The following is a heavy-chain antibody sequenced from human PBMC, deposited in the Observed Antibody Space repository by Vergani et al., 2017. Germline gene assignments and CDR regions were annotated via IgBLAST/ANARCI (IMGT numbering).Heavy chain of an antibody. CDR1: GGSISSYY. CDR2: IYTSGST. Sequence: QVQLQESGPGLVKPSETLSLTCTVSGGSISSYYWSWIRQPAGKGLEWIGRIYTSGSTNYNPSLKSRVTMSVDTSKNQFSLKLSSVTAADTAVYYCARVGIAAAGMTYYYYYYMDVWGKGTTVTVSS. CDR3: ARVGIAAAGMTYYYYYYMDV. J-gene: IGHJ6*03. V-gene: IGHV4-4*07. D-gene: IGHD6-13*01.